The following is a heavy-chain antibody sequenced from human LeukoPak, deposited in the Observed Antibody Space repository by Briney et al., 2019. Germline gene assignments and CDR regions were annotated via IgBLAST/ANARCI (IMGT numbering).Heavy chain of an antibody. Sequence: SQTLSLTCAISGDSVSSNSAAWNWIRQSPSRGLEWLGRTYYRSKWYNDYAVSVKSRITINPDTSKYQFSLQLNSVTPEDTAVYYCARSKERVATLYYYYYYYMDVWGRGTTVTVSS. CDR1: GDSVSSNSAA. J-gene: IGHJ6*03. CDR2: TYYRSKWYN. D-gene: IGHD5-12*01. CDR3: ARSKERVATLYYYYYYYMDV. V-gene: IGHV6-1*01.